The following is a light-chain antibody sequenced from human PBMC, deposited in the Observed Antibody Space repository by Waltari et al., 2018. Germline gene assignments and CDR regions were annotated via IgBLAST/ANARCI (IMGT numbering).Light chain of an antibody. CDR2: DNN. CDR3: GTWDSSLSAVV. V-gene: IGLV1-51*01. Sequence: QSVLTQPPSVSAAPGQKVTISCPGTSSNIGNTYNSVTWYQQPPGTTPKHLIYDNNKRPSGIPDRFSGSKSGTSATLGITGLQTGDEADYYCGTWDSSLSAVVFGGGTKLTVL. J-gene: IGLJ3*02. CDR1: SSNIGNTY.